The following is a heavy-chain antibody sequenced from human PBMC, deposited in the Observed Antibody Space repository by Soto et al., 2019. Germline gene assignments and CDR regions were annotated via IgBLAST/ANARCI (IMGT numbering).Heavy chain of an antibody. V-gene: IGHV3-9*01. D-gene: IGHD4-17*01. CDR3: AKGASTTVFAFNDY. J-gene: IGHJ4*02. CDR2: IRWNSVNL. Sequence: EVQLVESGGGLVQPGRSLRLSCAASGFTFDDYAMHWVRQGPEKDLEWVSSIRWNSVNLGYADSVRGRFTISRDNAKNSLYLQMNSLRGEDTALYYCAKGASTTVFAFNDYWGQGTLVTVSS. CDR1: GFTFDDYA.